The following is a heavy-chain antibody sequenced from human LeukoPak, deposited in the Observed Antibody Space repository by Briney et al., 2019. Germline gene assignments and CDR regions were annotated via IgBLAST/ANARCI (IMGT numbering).Heavy chain of an antibody. J-gene: IGHJ6*03. CDR1: GGSFSGYY. Sequence: SETLSLTCAVYGGSFSGYYWSWIRQPPGKGLEWIGEINHSGSTNYNPSLKSQVTISVDTSKNQFSLKLSSVTAADTAVYYCARVSVYAMYYYYYYMDVWGKGTTVTVSS. V-gene: IGHV4-34*01. CDR3: ARVSVYAMYYYYYYMDV. D-gene: IGHD2-8*01. CDR2: INHSGST.